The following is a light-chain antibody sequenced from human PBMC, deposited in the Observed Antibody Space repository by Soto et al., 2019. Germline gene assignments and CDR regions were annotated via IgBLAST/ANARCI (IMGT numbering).Light chain of an antibody. CDR2: EVS. V-gene: IGLV2-14*02. Sequence: QSALTQPASVSGSPGQSITISCTGTSSDVGSYNLVSWYQQRPGKAPKLLIFEVSNRPSGVSNRFSGSKSGNTASLTISGLQTEDEADYYCSSYTSSSTLVFGGGTKLTVL. J-gene: IGLJ2*01. CDR3: SSYTSSSTLV. CDR1: SSDVGSYNL.